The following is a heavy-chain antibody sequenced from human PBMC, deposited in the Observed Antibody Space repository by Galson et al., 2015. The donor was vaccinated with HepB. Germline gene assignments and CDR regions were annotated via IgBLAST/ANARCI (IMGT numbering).Heavy chain of an antibody. Sequence: SETLSLTCAVSGGSISSSNWWNWVRQPPGKGLEWIGEIYHSGSTNYNPSLKSRVTISVDKSNNQFTLKLTSVTAADTAVYYCARQQLVPTIGIAWGRGTLVNVSS. CDR2: IYHSGST. CDR3: ARQQLVPTIGIA. V-gene: IGHV4-4*02. J-gene: IGHJ5*02. D-gene: IGHD6-13*01. CDR1: GGSISSSNW.